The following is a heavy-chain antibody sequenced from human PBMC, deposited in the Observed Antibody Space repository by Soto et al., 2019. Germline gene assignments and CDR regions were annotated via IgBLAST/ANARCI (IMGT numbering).Heavy chain of an antibody. J-gene: IGHJ5*02. V-gene: IGHV1-18*01. CDR3: VRDANRGPYNWFDP. Sequence: QVQLVQSGAEVKKPGASVKVSCKASGYTFTSYGISWVRQAPGQGREWMGWSSAYNGNTNYAQKLQGRVTMTTDTSTSTAYMEMRSLRSDDTDVYYCVRDANRGPYNWFDPWGQVCLVTVAS. CDR2: SSAYNGNT. CDR1: GYTFTSYG.